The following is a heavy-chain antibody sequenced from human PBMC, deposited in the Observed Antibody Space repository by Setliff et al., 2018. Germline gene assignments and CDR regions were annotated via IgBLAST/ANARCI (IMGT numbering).Heavy chain of an antibody. V-gene: IGHV3-30*04. D-gene: IGHD3-16*01. Sequence: GESLRLSCAASGFTFSSYAMHWVRQAPGKGLEWVAVILYDGSNKYYADSVKGRFTISRDNSKNTLYLQMNSLRAEDTAVYYCARDRLRSDSPWGYFDYWGQGTLVTVPQ. J-gene: IGHJ4*02. CDR3: ARDRLRSDSPWGYFDY. CDR2: ILYDGSNK. CDR1: GFTFSSYA.